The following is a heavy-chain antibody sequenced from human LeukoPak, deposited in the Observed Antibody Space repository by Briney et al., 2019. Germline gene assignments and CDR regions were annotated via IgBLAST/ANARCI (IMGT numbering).Heavy chain of an antibody. D-gene: IGHD1-20*01. CDR2: IHYSGSP. J-gene: IGHJ5*02. V-gene: IGHV4-59*08. CDR1: GGSISTYY. CDR3: ARHSNWNGGVDWFDP. Sequence: SETLSLTCTVSGGSISTYYWSWIRQAPGKGLEWIAYIHYSGSPHYNPSLRSRVTISIDTSKNQLSLKLNSVTAADTAVYYCARHSNWNGGVDWFDPWGQGTQVTVSS.